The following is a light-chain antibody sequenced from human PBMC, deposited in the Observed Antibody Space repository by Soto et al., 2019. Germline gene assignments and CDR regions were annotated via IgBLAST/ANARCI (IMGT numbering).Light chain of an antibody. CDR2: EVT. CDR3: SSYTSSSTHVV. CDR1: SSDLDDYNY. Sequence: QSALTQPASMSGSPGQSITISCTGTSSDLDDYNYVSWYQQHPGEAPKLIIYEVTNRPSGVSNRFSGSQSGNTASLTISGLQTDDEADYYCSSYTSSSTHVVFGGGTKLTVL. V-gene: IGLV2-14*01. J-gene: IGLJ2*01.